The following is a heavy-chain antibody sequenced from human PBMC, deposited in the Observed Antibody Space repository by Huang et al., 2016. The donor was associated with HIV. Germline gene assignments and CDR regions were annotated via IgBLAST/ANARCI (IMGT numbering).Heavy chain of an antibody. D-gene: IGHD6-13*01. CDR3: AKGGSAAAVLDF. J-gene: IGHJ4*02. CDR1: GFTVSSYG. CDR2: ISYDAKTK. V-gene: IGHV3-30*18. Sequence: QVQLVESGGGVVQPGRSLRISCAASGFTVSSYGSHWVRQAPGKGLEWVAVISYDAKTKYYADSVKGRFSISRDNSKTTVYLQLNSLRLEDTAVYYCAKGGSAAAVLDFWGQGTLVTVSS.